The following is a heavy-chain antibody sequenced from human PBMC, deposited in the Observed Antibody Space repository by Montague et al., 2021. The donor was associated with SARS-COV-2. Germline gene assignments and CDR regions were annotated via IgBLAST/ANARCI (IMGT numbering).Heavy chain of an antibody. V-gene: IGHV4-4*07. CDR3: ARHLAISGPAAVSDY. CDR1: GDSITYFY. J-gene: IGHJ4*02. CDR2: ISAGGGA. D-gene: IGHD2-2*01. Sequence: SETLSLTCTVSGDSITYFYWNWIRQPAGNGLEWIGRISAGGGANYNPSLKSRVTMSMDTSKRQLSLKLNSVTAEDTAIYYCARHLAISGPAAVSDYWGQGTLVTVSS.